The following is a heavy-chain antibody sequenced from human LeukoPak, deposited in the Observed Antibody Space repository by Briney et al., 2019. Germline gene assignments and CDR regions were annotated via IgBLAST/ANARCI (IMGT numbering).Heavy chain of an antibody. J-gene: IGHJ6*02. CDR1: GFTFSSHA. Sequence: GGSLRLSCAASGFTFSSHAMNWVRQAPGKDLEWVTVISYDGSNKYYADSVKGRFTISRDNSKNTLYLQMDSLRAEDTAVYYCAKDPTMVRGVVIPGVGVDVWGQGTTVTVSS. CDR2: ISYDGSNK. CDR3: AKDPTMVRGVVIPGVGVDV. D-gene: IGHD3-10*01. V-gene: IGHV3-30*18.